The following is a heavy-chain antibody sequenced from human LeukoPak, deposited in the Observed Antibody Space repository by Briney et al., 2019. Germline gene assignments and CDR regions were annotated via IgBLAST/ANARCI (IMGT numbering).Heavy chain of an antibody. D-gene: IGHD3-3*01. CDR3: ARDKTDYDFWSGYWKNNWFDP. Sequence: ASVKVSCKASGYTFTSYGISWVRQAPGQGLEWMGWINAYNGNTNYAQKLQGRVTMTTDTSTSTAYMELRSLRSDDTAVYYCARDKTDYDFWSGYWKNNWFDPWGQGTLVTVSS. CDR2: INAYNGNT. J-gene: IGHJ5*02. V-gene: IGHV1-18*01. CDR1: GYTFTSYG.